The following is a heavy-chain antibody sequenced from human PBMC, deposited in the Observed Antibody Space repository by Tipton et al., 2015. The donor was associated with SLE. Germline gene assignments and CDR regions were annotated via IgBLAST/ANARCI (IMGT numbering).Heavy chain of an antibody. CDR3: ARVVVVISDAFDI. V-gene: IGHV4-39*07. Sequence: GLVKPSETLSLTCTVSGGSISSSSYYWGWIRQPPGKGLEWIGSIYYSGITYYNPSLKSRVTISVDTSKNQFSLNLSSVTAADTAVYYCARVVVVISDAFDIWGQGTMVTVSS. CDR1: GGSISSSSYY. CDR2: IYYSGIT. J-gene: IGHJ3*02. D-gene: IGHD3-22*01.